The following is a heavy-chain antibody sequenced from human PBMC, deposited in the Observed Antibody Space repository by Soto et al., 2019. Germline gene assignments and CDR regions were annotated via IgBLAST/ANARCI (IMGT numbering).Heavy chain of an antibody. V-gene: IGHV1-3*01. CDR2: INAGNGNT. CDR3: ARAGDILTGYPFDY. Sequence: QVQLVQSGAEVKKPGASVKVSCKASGYTVTSYAMHWVRQAPGQRLEWMGWINAGNGNTKYSQKFQGRVTITRDTSASTAYMELSSLRSEDTAVYYCARAGDILTGYPFDYWGQGTLVTVSS. J-gene: IGHJ4*02. CDR1: GYTVTSYA. D-gene: IGHD3-9*01.